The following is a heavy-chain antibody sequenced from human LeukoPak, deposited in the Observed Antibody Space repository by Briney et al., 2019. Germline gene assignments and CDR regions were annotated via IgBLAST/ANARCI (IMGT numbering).Heavy chain of an antibody. V-gene: IGHV4-34*09. CDR2: IYYSGST. Sequence: SETLSLTCAVYDGSLSGYYWGWIRQPPGKGLEWIGYIYYSGSTYYNPSLKSRVTISVDTSKNQFSLKLSSVTAADTAVYYCARSIAAAGWFDPWGQGTLVTVSS. CDR3: ARSIAAAGWFDP. J-gene: IGHJ5*02. CDR1: DGSLSGYY. D-gene: IGHD6-13*01.